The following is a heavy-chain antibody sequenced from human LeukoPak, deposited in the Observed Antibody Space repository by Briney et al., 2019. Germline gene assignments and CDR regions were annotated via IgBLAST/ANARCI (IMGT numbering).Heavy chain of an antibody. J-gene: IGHJ4*02. CDR1: GFTVSSNY. CDR2: IYSGGST. Sequence: PGGSLRLSCAASGFTVSSNYMSWVRQAPGKGLEWVSVIYSGGSTYYADSVKGRFTISRDNSKNTLYLQMNSLRAEDTAVYYCASPYQSYDYWSAFGWGQGTLVTVSS. CDR3: ASPYQSYDYWSAFG. V-gene: IGHV3-66*02. D-gene: IGHD3-3*01.